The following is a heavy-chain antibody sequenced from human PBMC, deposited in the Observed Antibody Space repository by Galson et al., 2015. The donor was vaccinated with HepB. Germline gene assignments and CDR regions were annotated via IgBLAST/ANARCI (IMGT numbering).Heavy chain of an antibody. CDR3: ARGGLDVADDYAPWFDP. D-gene: IGHD5-12*01. J-gene: IGHJ5*02. CDR2: IIPIFGTA. V-gene: IGHV1-69*13. Sequence: SVKVSCKASGGTFSSYAISWVRQAPGQGLEWMGGIIPIFGTANYAQKFQGRVTITADESTSTAYMELSSLRSEDTAVYYCARGGLDVADDYAPWFDPWGQGTLVTVSS. CDR1: GGTFSSYA.